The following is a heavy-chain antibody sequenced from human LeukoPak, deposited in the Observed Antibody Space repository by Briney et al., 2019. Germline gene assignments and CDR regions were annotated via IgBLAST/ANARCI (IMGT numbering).Heavy chain of an antibody. CDR1: GGSISSGDYY. V-gene: IGHV4-30-4*01. CDR3: ARCYDSSGYYPPGFDY. D-gene: IGHD3-22*01. Sequence: TSETLSLTCTVSGGSISSGDYYWSWIRQPPGKGLEWIGYIYYSGSTYYNPSLKSRVTISVDTSKNQFSLKLSSVTAADTAVYYCARCYDSSGYYPPGFDYWGQGTLVTVSS. J-gene: IGHJ4*02. CDR2: IYYSGST.